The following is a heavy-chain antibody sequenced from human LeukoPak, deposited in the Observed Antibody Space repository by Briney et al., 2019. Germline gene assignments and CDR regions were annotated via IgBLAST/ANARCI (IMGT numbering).Heavy chain of an antibody. Sequence: SETLFLTCTVSGGSISSGGYYWSWIRPHPGKGLEWIGYIYYSGSTYYNPSLKSRVTISVDTSKNQFSLKLSSVTAADTAAYYCARDKIVPGGYYFDYWGQGTLVTVSS. CDR2: IYYSGST. D-gene: IGHD3-16*01. J-gene: IGHJ4*02. CDR1: GGSISSGGYY. CDR3: ARDKIVPGGYYFDY. V-gene: IGHV4-31*03.